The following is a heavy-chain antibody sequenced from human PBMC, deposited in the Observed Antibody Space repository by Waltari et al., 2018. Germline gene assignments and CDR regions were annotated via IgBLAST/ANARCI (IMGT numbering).Heavy chain of an antibody. CDR3: AHRRGNTIWDAGYFDY. V-gene: IGHV2-5*02. D-gene: IGHD3-16*01. CDR2: IYWDDAK. CDR1: GFPLSSYGVG. Sequence: QITLKESGPTLVNPTQTLTLTCTFSGFPLSSYGVGVGWIRQPPGKTLECLALIYWDDAKRYNPSLRSRLTIAKDTSKNQVVLTMTNMDPVDTATYYCAHRRGNTIWDAGYFDYWGQGALVTVSS. J-gene: IGHJ4*02.